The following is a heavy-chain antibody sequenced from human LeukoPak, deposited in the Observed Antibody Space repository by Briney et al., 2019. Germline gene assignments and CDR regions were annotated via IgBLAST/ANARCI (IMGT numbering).Heavy chain of an antibody. CDR1: GFTFSSYW. V-gene: IGHV3-7*01. Sequence: GGSLRLSCAGYGFTFSSYWMSWVRQAPGKGLEWVANINQDGSEKYYVDSVKGRFTISRDNAKNSLYLQMNSLRVGDTAVYYCARRRAVAFDYWGQGTLVTVSS. J-gene: IGHJ4*02. CDR2: INQDGSEK. D-gene: IGHD6-19*01. CDR3: ARRRAVAFDY.